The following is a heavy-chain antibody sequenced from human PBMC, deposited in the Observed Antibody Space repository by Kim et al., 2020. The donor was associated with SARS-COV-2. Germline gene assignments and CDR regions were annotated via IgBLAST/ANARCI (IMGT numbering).Heavy chain of an antibody. V-gene: IGHV1-2*02. CDR3: ARDADYGDHGAYGMDV. CDR1: GYTFTGYY. Sequence: ASVKVSCKSSGYTFTGYYMHWVRQAPGQGLEWMGWINPNSGGTNYAQKFQGRVTMTRDTSISTAYMELSRLRSDDTAVYYCARDADYGDHGAYGMDVWGQGTTVTVSS. D-gene: IGHD4-17*01. J-gene: IGHJ6*02. CDR2: INPNSGGT.